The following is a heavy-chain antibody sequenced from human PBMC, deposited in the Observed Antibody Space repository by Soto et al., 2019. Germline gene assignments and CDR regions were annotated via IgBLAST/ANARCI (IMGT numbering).Heavy chain of an antibody. Sequence: RGSLRLSCAVSGFNVRSYWMSWVRQAPGKGLEWVASIKEDGSEIYYLQSVRGRFAVSRDSAGNALQLAMNYLSAEDTATYFCARDIGFDYVNWGQGTLVTVSS. J-gene: IGHJ4*02. D-gene: IGHD3-16*01. V-gene: IGHV3-7*01. CDR3: ARDIGFDYVN. CDR2: IKEDGSEI. CDR1: GFNVRSYW.